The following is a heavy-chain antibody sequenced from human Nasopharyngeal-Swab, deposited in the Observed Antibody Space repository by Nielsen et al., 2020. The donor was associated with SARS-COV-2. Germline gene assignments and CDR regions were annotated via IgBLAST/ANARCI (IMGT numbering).Heavy chain of an antibody. J-gene: IGHJ4*02. CDR2: INPSGGST. CDR1: GYTFTSYG. V-gene: IGHV1-46*01. Sequence: ASVKVSCKASGYTFTSYGISWVRQAPGQGLEWMGIINPSGGSTNYAQGFQGRVTMTRDTSTNSVYMELSSLRSEDTAMYYCARSIIGLRDYGDCSVEFRTISHFDYWGQGTLVTVSS. D-gene: IGHD4-17*01. CDR3: ARSIIGLRDYGDCSVEFRTISHFDY.